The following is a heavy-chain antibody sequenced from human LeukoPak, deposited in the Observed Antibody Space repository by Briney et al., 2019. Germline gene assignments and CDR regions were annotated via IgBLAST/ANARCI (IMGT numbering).Heavy chain of an antibody. J-gene: IGHJ4*02. D-gene: IGHD1-26*01. CDR2: IYSGGTT. V-gene: IGHV3-53*01. Sequence: ETLSLTCTVSGGSISSSSYFWGWIRQPPGRGLEWVSIIYSGGTTYYADSVKGRFTISRDNSKNTLYLQMNSLRAEDTAVYYCARESSGSYSDWGQGTLVTVSS. CDR3: ARESSGSYSD. CDR1: GGSISSSSYF.